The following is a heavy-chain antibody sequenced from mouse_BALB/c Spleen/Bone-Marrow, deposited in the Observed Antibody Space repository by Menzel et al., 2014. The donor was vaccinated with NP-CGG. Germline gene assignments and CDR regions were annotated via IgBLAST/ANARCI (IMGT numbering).Heavy chain of an antibody. CDR1: GFTFTDYY. J-gene: IGHJ1*01. V-gene: IGHV7-3*02. D-gene: IGHD2-4*01. CDR3: ARDINYDIYWYFDV. CDR2: IRSKAKGYTT. Sequence: EVKLVESGGGLVQPGGSLRLSCATSGFTFTDYYMSWVRQPPGKALEWLGFIRSKAKGYTTEYSASVKGRFTISRGNSQSILYLQMNTLRAEDSATYYCARDINYDIYWYFDVWGAGTTVTVSS.